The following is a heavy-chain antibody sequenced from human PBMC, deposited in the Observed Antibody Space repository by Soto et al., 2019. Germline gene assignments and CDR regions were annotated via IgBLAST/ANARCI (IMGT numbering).Heavy chain of an antibody. V-gene: IGHV3-30-3*01. CDR3: ARVLGGFPNFDF. D-gene: IGHD2-15*01. CDR2: ISYDGRDK. CDR1: GFTVSSYG. J-gene: IGHJ4*02. Sequence: QVQLVESGGGVVQPGRSLRLSCAASGFTVSSYGLHWVRQPPGKGLEWLAFISYDGRDKFYADSVKGRFTISRDSSKNTLYLQLNSLRAEDTAVYYCARVLGGFPNFDFWVQGTLVTVSS.